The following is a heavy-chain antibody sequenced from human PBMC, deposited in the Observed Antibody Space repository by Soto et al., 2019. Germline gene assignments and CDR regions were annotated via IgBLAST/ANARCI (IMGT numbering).Heavy chain of an antibody. CDR3: ARGQEGVVATH. V-gene: IGHV4-34*01. Sequence: QVQLQQWGAGLLKPSETLSLTCAVDGWSFTGYYWSCVRQPPGKGLEWIVEIKDGGSTNYSPSLRSRVTNPADTSKKQFALTVTSVTAADTAVYYSARGQEGVVATHWDKGTLVTVSS. D-gene: IGHD2-15*01. J-gene: IGHJ4*02. CDR1: GWSFTGYY. CDR2: IKDGGST.